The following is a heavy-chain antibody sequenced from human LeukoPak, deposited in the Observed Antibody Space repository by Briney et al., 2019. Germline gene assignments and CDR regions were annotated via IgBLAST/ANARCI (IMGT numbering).Heavy chain of an antibody. V-gene: IGHV4-59*01. D-gene: IGHD5-12*01. CDR3: ARDGGLRSYAFDI. CDR1: GGSISSYY. CDR2: IYYSGST. J-gene: IGHJ3*02. Sequence: SETLSLTCTVSGGSISSYYWSWIRQPPGKGLEWIGYIYYSGSTNYNPSLKSRVTISVDTSKNQFSLKLSSVTAADTAVYYCARDGGLRSYAFDIWGQGTIVTVSS.